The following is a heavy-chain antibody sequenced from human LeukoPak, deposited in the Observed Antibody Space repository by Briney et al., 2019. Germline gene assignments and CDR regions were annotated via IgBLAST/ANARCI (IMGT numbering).Heavy chain of an antibody. CDR1: GGTFSSYA. J-gene: IGHJ4*02. CDR3: ARGDDSSGYYSPVLYY. CDR2: IIPIFGTA. V-gene: IGHV1-69*05. D-gene: IGHD3-22*01. Sequence: SVKVSCKASGGTFSSYAISWVRQAPGQGLEWMGGIIPIFGTANYAQKFQGRVTITTDESTSTAYMELSSLRSEGTAVYYCARGDDSSGYYSPVLYYWGQGTLVTVSS.